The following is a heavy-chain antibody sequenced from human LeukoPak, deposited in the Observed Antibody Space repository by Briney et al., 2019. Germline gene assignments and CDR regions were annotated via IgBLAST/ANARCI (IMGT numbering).Heavy chain of an antibody. D-gene: IGHD3-9*01. J-gene: IGHJ3*02. CDR2: IYYSGST. CDR3: ARVYYDILTGYDAFDI. CDR1: GGSISSSSYY. V-gene: IGHV4-61*01. Sequence: SETLSLTCTVSGGSISSSSYYWSWIRQPPGKGLEWIGYIYYSGSTNYNPSLKSRVTISVDTSKNQFSLKLSSVTAADTAVYYCARVYYDILTGYDAFDIWGQGTMVTVSS.